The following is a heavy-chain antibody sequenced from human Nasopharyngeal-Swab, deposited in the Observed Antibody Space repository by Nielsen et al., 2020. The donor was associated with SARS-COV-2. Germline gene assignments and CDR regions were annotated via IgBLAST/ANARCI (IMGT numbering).Heavy chain of an antibody. CDR3: ARDPAYCSSTSCYAEGGGMDV. CDR2: FDPEDGET. V-gene: IGHV1-24*01. J-gene: IGHJ6*02. D-gene: IGHD2-2*01. Sequence: ASVKVSCKVSGYTLTELSMHWVRQAPGKGLEWMGGFDPEDGETIYAQKFQGRVTMTEDTSTNTAYMELRSLRSDDTAVYYCARDPAYCSSTSCYAEGGGMDVWGQGTTVTVSS. CDR1: GYTLTELS.